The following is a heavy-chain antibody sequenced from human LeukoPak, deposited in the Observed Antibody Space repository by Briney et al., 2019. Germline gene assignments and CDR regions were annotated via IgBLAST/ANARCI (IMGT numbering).Heavy chain of an antibody. CDR2: ISGSSNPV. J-gene: IGHJ4*02. Sequence: GGSLRLSCAASGFTFSSYSMNWVRQAPGKGLEWVSFISGSSNPVYYTDSVKGRFTISRDNAKNTLYLQMNSLRAEDTAMYYCARDYGGPDYWGQGTLVTVSS. CDR1: GFTFSSYS. V-gene: IGHV3-48*01. CDR3: ARDYGGPDY. D-gene: IGHD3-16*01.